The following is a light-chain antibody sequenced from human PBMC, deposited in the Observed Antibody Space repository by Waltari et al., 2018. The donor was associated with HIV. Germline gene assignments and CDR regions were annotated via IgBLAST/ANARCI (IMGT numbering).Light chain of an antibody. V-gene: IGKV2-28*01. CDR1: QILLRRTGYNY. CDR3: MQALQAPPT. J-gene: IGKJ4*01. Sequence: IVMPHSPLSLPVTPGEPAPISCRSRQILLRRTGYNYLGWYLQKPGQSPQLLIYLGSTRASGVPVRFSGSASGTNFTLQISRVEAEDVGIYYCMQALQAPPTFGGGTNVEVK. CDR2: LGS.